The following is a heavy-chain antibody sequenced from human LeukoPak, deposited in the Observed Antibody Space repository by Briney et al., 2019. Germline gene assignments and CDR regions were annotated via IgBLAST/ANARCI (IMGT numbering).Heavy chain of an antibody. CDR2: ISYDGSNS. J-gene: IGHJ4*02. D-gene: IGHD3-10*01. CDR3: ATSQLLWFGELDC. V-gene: IGHV3-30*03. Sequence: PGGSLRLSRAASGFTFSSYGMHWVRQAPGKGLEWVTLISYDGSNSYYADSVKGRFTISRDNSKNTLYLQINSLRTEDTAVYYCATSQLLWFGELDCWGQGTLVTVSS. CDR1: GFTFSSYG.